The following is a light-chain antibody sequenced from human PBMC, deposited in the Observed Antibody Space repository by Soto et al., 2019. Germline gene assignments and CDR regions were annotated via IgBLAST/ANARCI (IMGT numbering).Light chain of an antibody. Sequence: EIVLTQSPGTLSLSPGERATLSCRASQSINNNYLGWYQQNRGQAPSPLLYGASIRATGIPGRFSGSGSGTDFTLTISRLEPEDCAVYYCQQYGGSPRTFGQGTKVEIK. J-gene: IGKJ1*01. CDR1: QSINNNY. CDR2: GAS. V-gene: IGKV3-20*01. CDR3: QQYGGSPRT.